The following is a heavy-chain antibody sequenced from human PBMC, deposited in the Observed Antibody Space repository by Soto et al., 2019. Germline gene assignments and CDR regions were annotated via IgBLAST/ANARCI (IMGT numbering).Heavy chain of an antibody. CDR3: ASLGVGDWANYYYYYGMEV. Sequence: GGSLRLSCAATVFTFSVYAMTLVRQSRGKGLEWVSAVTANGGSTYSADSVKGRFTISRDNSKNTLFLQMNSLRAEDTAVYYCASLGVGDWANYYYYYGMEVWGQGTTVTVSS. J-gene: IGHJ6*02. D-gene: IGHD2-21*02. CDR2: VTANGGST. V-gene: IGHV3-23*01. CDR1: VFTFSVYA.